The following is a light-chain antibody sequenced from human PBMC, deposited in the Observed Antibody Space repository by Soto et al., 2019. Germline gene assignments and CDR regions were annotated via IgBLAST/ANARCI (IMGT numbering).Light chain of an antibody. CDR3: QQYNGYSTWT. V-gene: IGKV1-5*01. J-gene: IGKJ1*01. CDR2: DAS. Sequence: DIEMTQSTSTLSASVGDRVTISCRASQSISIWLAWYQQKPGKAPKVMICDASSLQTGVPSRFSGSGSGTDLTLTISSLQADDFATYYCQQYNGYSTWTFGQGTQVDIK. CDR1: QSISIW.